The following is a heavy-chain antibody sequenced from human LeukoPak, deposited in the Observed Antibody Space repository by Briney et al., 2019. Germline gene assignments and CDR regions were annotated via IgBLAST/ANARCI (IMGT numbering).Heavy chain of an antibody. J-gene: IGHJ4*02. D-gene: IGHD1-26*01. CDR3: AGPVGAAPYYFDY. CDR1: GYSISSGYY. V-gene: IGHV4-38-2*01. Sequence: SETLSLTCAVSGYSISSGYYWGWIRQPPGKGLGWIGSIYHSGSTYYNPSLKSRVTILVDTSKNQFSLKLSSVTAADTAVYYCAGPVGAAPYYFDYWGQGSLVTVSS. CDR2: IYHSGST.